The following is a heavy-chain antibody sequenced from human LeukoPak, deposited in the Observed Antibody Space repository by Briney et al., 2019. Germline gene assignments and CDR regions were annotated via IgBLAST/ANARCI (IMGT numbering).Heavy chain of an antibody. D-gene: IGHD3-22*01. J-gene: IGHJ4*02. CDR3: ARDYYDSSGYSQLFDY. CDR2: IIPIFGTA. V-gene: IGHV1-69*06. Sequence: SVKVSCKASGGTFSSYAISWVRQAPGQGLEWMGGIIPIFGTANYAQKFRGRVTITADKSTRTAYMELSSLRSEDTAVYYCARDYYDSSGYSQLFDYWGQGTLVTVSS. CDR1: GGTFSSYA.